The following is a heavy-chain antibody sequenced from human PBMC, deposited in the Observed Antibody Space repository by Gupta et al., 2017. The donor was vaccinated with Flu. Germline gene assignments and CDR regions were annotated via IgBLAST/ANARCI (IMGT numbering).Heavy chain of an antibody. Sequence: MNWVRQAPGKGLEWLANIKPDGSKDNYVDSVNGRFTIARAHAKNSLYLQMDSLRAEDTAVYYGGRGVALDIWGQGTVVTVSS. CDR3: GRGVALDI. CDR2: IKPDGSKD. D-gene: IGHD3-10*01. V-gene: IGHV3-7*01. J-gene: IGHJ3*02.